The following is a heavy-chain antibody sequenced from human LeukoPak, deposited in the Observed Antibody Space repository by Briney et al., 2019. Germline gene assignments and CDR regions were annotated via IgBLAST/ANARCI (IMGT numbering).Heavy chain of an antibody. Sequence: ASVKVSCKASGYTFNNYDINWVRQATGQGLEWMGWMNPNIGTTGYAQKFQGRVTMTRNTSISTAYMELSSLRSEDTAVYYCARRGVGTHFDYWGQGSLVTVSS. J-gene: IGHJ4*02. CDR1: GYTFNNYD. V-gene: IGHV1-8*02. CDR3: ARRGVGTHFDY. D-gene: IGHD1-1*01. CDR2: MNPNIGTT.